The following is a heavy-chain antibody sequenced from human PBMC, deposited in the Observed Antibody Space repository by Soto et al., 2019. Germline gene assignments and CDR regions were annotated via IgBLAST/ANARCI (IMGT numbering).Heavy chain of an antibody. D-gene: IGHD5-18*01. J-gene: IGHJ4*02. Sequence: GGSLRLSCAASGFTFSSYSMNWVRQAPGKGLEWVSYISSSSSTIYYADSVKGRFTISRDSAKNSMYLQMNSLTVDDTAMYYCASLDTAMIKSAGYWGQGTQVTVSS. CDR3: ASLDTAMIKSAGY. CDR1: GFTFSSYS. CDR2: ISSSSSTI. V-gene: IGHV3-48*04.